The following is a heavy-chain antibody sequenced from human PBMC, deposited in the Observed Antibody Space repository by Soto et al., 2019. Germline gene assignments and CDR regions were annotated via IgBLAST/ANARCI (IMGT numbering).Heavy chain of an antibody. D-gene: IGHD3-10*02. CDR2: ISYDGSNK. J-gene: IGHJ5*02. V-gene: IGHV3-30*18. Sequence: PGGSLRLSCAASGFTFSSYGMHWVRQAPGKGLEWVAVISYDGSNKYYADSVKGRFTISRDNSKNTLYLQMNGLRAEDTAVYYCAKDWEYVPRFDPWGQGTLVTVSS. CDR1: GFTFSSYG. CDR3: AKDWEYVPRFDP.